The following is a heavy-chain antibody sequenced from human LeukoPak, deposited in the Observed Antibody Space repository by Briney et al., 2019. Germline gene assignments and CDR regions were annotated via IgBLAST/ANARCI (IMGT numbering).Heavy chain of an antibody. V-gene: IGHV4-39*07. Sequence: SETLSLTCTVSGGSISSSSYYWGWIRQPPGKGLEWIGSIYYSGSTYYNPSLKSRVTISVDTSKNQFSLKLSSVTAADTAVYYCARIAVAAFPWDYWGQGTLVTVSS. CDR3: ARIAVAAFPWDY. D-gene: IGHD6-19*01. CDR2: IYYSGST. CDR1: GGSISSSSYY. J-gene: IGHJ4*02.